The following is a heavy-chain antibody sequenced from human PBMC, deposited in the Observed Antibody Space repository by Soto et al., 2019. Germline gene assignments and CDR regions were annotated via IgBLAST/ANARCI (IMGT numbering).Heavy chain of an antibody. Sequence: EVQLVESGGGLIQPGGSLRLSCAASGFTVSSNYMSWVRQAPGKGLEWVSVIYSGGSTYYADFVTGRFTISRDNSKNMLYLQMNSLRAEDTAVYYCARDRCRSGGSCYSNYWGQGTLVTVST. J-gene: IGHJ4*02. CDR2: IYSGGST. CDR1: GFTVSSNY. V-gene: IGHV3-53*01. CDR3: ARDRCRSGGSCYSNY. D-gene: IGHD2-15*01.